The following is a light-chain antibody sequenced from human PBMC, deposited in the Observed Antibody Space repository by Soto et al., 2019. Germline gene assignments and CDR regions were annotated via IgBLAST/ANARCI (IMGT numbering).Light chain of an antibody. CDR3: QHYNNWPFT. CDR1: QSVSSN. Sequence: EIVMTQSPATLSVSPGERATLSCRASQSVSSNLAWYQQKPGQAPTLLIYSASARATGIPARFSGSGSGTEFTLTISSLQSEDFAVYYCQHYNNWPFTFGQGTKVDI. V-gene: IGKV3-15*01. CDR2: SAS. J-gene: IGKJ2*01.